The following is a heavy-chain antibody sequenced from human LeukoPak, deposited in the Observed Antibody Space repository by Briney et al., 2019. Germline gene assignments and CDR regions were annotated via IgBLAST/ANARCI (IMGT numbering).Heavy chain of an antibody. V-gene: IGHV3-23*01. CDR1: GFTLSDLW. CDR2: ISGSGGST. Sequence: GGSLRLSCVASGFTLSDLWMSWVRQAPGKGLEWVSAISGSGGSTYYADSVKGRFTISRDNSKNTLYLQMNSLRAEDTAVYYCAKDLHAFDIWGQGTMVTVSS. J-gene: IGHJ3*02. CDR3: AKDLHAFDI.